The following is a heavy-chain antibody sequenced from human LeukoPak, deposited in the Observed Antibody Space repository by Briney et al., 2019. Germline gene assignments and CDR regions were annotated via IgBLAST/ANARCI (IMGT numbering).Heavy chain of an antibody. CDR3: AKDPNPFYDFWSGYK. D-gene: IGHD3-3*01. Sequence: VGSLRLSCAASGFTFSSYEMNWVRQAPGKGLEWVSYISSSGSTIYYADSVKGRFTISRDNSKNTLYLQMNSLRGEDTAVHYCAKDPNPFYDFWSGYKWGQGTLVTVSS. J-gene: IGHJ4*02. CDR1: GFTFSSYE. CDR2: ISSSGSTI. V-gene: IGHV3-48*03.